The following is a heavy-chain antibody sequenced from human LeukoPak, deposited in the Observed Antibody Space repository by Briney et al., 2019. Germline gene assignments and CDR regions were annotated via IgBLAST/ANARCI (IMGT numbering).Heavy chain of an antibody. V-gene: IGHV1-46*01. CDR2: MNPSGGST. CDR1: GYTFTSYY. Sequence: ASVKVSCKASGYTFTSYYMHWVRQAPGQGLEWMGIMNPSGGSTSYAQKFQGRVTMTRDTSTSTVYMELSSLRSEDTAVYYCAREAYYDILTGYFAYYYGMDVWGQGTTVTVSS. D-gene: IGHD3-9*01. CDR3: AREAYYDILTGYFAYYYGMDV. J-gene: IGHJ6*02.